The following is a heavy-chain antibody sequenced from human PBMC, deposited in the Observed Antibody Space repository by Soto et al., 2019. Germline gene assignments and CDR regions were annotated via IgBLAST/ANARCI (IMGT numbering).Heavy chain of an antibody. Sequence: QVQLVQSGAEVKKPGSSVKVSCKASGGTFSSYAISWVRQAPGQGLEWMGGIIPIFGTANYAQKFQGRVTITADESTSTAYMELSSLRSEDTAVYYCARTYDYGSWRPGYFQHWGQGTLVTVSS. CDR1: GGTFSSYA. CDR2: IIPIFGTA. V-gene: IGHV1-69*12. D-gene: IGHD3-10*01. CDR3: ARTYDYGSWRPGYFQH. J-gene: IGHJ1*01.